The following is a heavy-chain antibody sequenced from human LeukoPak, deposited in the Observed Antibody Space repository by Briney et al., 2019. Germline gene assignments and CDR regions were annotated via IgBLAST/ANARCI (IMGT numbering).Heavy chain of an antibody. CDR1: GGSVYTSDYY. Sequence: SETLSLTCTVSGGSVYTSDYYWGWVRQPPGKGPEWIGDIFYTGKTNYDPSLKSRVSISIDTSKNQFSLKLTSVTAADTAVYYCARVFDSWGQGTLVTVSS. J-gene: IGHJ4*02. CDR3: ARVFDS. V-gene: IGHV4-39*07. CDR2: IFYTGKT.